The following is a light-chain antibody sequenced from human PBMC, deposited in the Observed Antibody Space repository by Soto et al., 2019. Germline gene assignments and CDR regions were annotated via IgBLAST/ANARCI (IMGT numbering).Light chain of an antibody. CDR2: TAS. CDR1: QGIRNN. J-gene: IGKJ3*01. CDR3: QKCTGAPFT. Sequence: DFQMTQSPSSLSASVGDRVTITYRASQGIRNNLAWYQQKPGKVPQLLIYTASTLHSGVPSRFSGSGSGTDFTLTISSLQPEDVGTYYCQKCTGAPFTFGPGTTVDIK. V-gene: IGKV1-27*01.